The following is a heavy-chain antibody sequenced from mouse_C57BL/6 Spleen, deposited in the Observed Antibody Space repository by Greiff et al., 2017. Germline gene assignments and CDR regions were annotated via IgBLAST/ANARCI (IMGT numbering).Heavy chain of an antibody. D-gene: IGHD2-4*01. V-gene: IGHV5-9*01. CDR3: ARGGYDYDDAWFAY. J-gene: IGHJ3*01. Sequence: EVKVVESGGGLVKPGGSLKLSCAASGFTFSSYTMSWVRQTPEKRLEWVATISGGGGNTYYPDSVKGRFTISRDNAKNTLYLQMSSLRSEDTALYYCARGGYDYDDAWFAYWGQGTLVTVSA. CDR1: GFTFSSYT. CDR2: ISGGGGNT.